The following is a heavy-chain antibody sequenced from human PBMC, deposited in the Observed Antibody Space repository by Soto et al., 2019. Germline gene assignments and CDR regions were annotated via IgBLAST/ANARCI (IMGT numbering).Heavy chain of an antibody. J-gene: IGHJ6*03. CDR1: GGSFSGYY. CDR3: ARNIRVAARLGNPGKDYYYYYYMDV. D-gene: IGHD6-6*01. CDR2: INHSGST. Sequence: SETLSLTCAVYGGSFSGYYWSWIRQPPGKGLEWIGEINHSGSTNYNPSLKSRVTISVDTSKNQFSRKLRSVTAADTAVYYCARNIRVAARLGNPGKDYYYYYYMDVWGKGTTVTVSS. V-gene: IGHV4-34*01.